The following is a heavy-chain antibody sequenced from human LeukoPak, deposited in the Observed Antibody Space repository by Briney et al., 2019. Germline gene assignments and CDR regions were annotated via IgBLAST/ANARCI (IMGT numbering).Heavy chain of an antibody. V-gene: IGHV4-38-2*02. CDR3: ARAYRSSWYANWFDP. CDR1: GYSISSGYY. CDR2: IYHSGST. D-gene: IGHD6-13*01. Sequence: SETLSLTCTVSGYSISSGYYWGWIRQPPGKGLEWVAGIYHSGSTYYNPSLKSRVTISVDTSKNQFSLKLSSVTAADTAVYFCARAYRSSWYANWFDPWGQGTLVTVSS. J-gene: IGHJ5*02.